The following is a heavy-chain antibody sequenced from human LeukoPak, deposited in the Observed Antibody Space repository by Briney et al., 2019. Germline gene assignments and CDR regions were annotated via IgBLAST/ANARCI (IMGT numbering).Heavy chain of an antibody. CDR1: GGTFSSYA. CDR2: IIPIFGTA. D-gene: IGHD2-15*01. CDR3: ARALRVGRYSADY. V-gene: IGHV1-69*13. J-gene: IGHJ4*02. Sequence: EASVKVSCKASGGTFSSYAISWVRQAPGQGLEWMGGIIPIFGTANYAQKFQGRVTITADESTSTAYMELSSLRSEDTAVYYCARALRVGRYSADYWGQGTLVTVSS.